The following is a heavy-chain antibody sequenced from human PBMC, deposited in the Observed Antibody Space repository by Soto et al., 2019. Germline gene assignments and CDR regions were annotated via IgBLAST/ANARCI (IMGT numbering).Heavy chain of an antibody. Sequence: GGSLRLSCAASGFTFSSYAMSWVRQAPGKGLEWVSAISGSGGSTYYADSVRGRFTISRDNSKNTLYLQMNSLRAEDTAVYYCAKDLWNYGGYGMDVWGQGTTVTVSS. CDR1: GFTFSSYA. CDR2: ISGSGGST. V-gene: IGHV3-23*01. CDR3: AKDLWNYGGYGMDV. D-gene: IGHD1-7*01. J-gene: IGHJ6*02.